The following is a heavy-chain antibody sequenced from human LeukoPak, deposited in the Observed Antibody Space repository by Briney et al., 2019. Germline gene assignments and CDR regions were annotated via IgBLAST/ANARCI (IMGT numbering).Heavy chain of an antibody. D-gene: IGHD5-18*01. V-gene: IGHV4-4*07. J-gene: IGHJ5*02. CDR3: ARDLSGYSYGPFLEQLATNWFDP. CDR1: GGSISSYY. CDR2: IYTSGST. Sequence: SETLSLTCTVSGGSISSYYWSWIRQPAEKGLEWIGRIYTSGSTNYNPSLKSRVTMSVDTSKNQFSLKLSSVTAADTAVYYCARDLSGYSYGPFLEQLATNWFDPWGQGTLVTVSS.